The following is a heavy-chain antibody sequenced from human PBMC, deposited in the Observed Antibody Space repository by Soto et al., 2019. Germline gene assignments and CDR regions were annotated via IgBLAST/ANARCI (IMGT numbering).Heavy chain of an antibody. CDR1: GGTFSNYP. Sequence: QVQLVQSGAEVKKPGSSVKVSCKASGGTFSNYPISWVRQAPGQGLEWMGVIIPIFGTVNYAQKFQGRVTITADESTSTAYMELSSLRSEDTAVYYCARGNHRWLQLWYFDLWGRGTLVTVSS. J-gene: IGHJ2*01. D-gene: IGHD5-12*01. V-gene: IGHV1-69*12. CDR3: ARGNHRWLQLWYFDL. CDR2: IIPIFGTV.